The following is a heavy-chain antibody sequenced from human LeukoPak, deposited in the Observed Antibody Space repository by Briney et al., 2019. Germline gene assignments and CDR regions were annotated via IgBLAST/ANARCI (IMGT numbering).Heavy chain of an antibody. CDR3: ARSSSGLPVN. CDR1: GFTFSRYS. Sequence: PGGSLRLSCAASGFTFSRYSMNWVRQAPGKGLEGVSSISSSSSYIYYADSVKGRFTISRDNAKNSLYLQMNSLRAEDTAVYYCARSSSGLPVNWGQGTLVTVSS. J-gene: IGHJ4*02. CDR2: ISSSSSYI. V-gene: IGHV3-21*01. D-gene: IGHD3-10*01.